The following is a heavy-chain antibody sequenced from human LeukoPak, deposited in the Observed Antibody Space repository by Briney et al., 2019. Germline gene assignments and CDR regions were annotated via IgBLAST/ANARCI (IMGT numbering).Heavy chain of an antibody. J-gene: IGHJ4*02. D-gene: IGHD6-13*01. V-gene: IGHV5-51*03. CDR3: ARPGATAAAGTWAY. CDR1: GYSFTSYC. CDR2: FFPGDSDT. Sequence: GESLKISCKGSGYSFTSYCIGGVRQLPGKGREWMGIFFPGDSDTRYSPAFQGQVTISADKSISTAYLQWSSLKASDTAMYYCARPGATAAAGTWAYWGQGTLVTVSS.